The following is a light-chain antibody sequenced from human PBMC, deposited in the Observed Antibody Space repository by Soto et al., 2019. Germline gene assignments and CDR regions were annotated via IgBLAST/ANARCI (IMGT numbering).Light chain of an antibody. CDR1: SSDVGGYNY. Sequence: QSALTQPPSAPGSPGQSVTISCAGTSSDVGGYNYVSWYQQHPGKAPKLMIYEVSKRPSGVPDRFSGSKSGNTASLTVSGLQAEDEADYYCSSYAGSIYVFGTGTKVTVL. CDR2: EVS. J-gene: IGLJ1*01. V-gene: IGLV2-8*01. CDR3: SSYAGSIYV.